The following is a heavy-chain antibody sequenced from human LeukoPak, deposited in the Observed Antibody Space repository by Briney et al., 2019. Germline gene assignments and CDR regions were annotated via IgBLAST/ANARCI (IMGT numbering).Heavy chain of an antibody. CDR3: ARDVIGSLENY. J-gene: IGHJ4*02. V-gene: IGHV3-9*01. CDR1: GFSFGDYA. CDR2: IFWNSNSI. Sequence: GGSLRLSCAASGFSFGDYAMHWVRQAPGKGLEWLSVIFWNSNSIRYADSVKGRFIISRDNAKNSLYLQMNSLRAEDTALYYCARDVIGSLENYWGQGTLVTVSS. D-gene: IGHD3-16*01.